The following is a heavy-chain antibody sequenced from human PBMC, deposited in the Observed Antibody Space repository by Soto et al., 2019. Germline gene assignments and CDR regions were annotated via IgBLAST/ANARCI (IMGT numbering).Heavy chain of an antibody. CDR2: IYYSGSI. CDR3: ARVRDFWSGYYFDY. Sequence: SETLSLTCTVSGGSISSYYWSWIRQPPGKGLEWIGYIYYSGSINYSPSLKSRVTISVDTSKNQFSLKLSSVTAADTAVYYCARVRDFWSGYYFDYWGQGTLVTVSS. D-gene: IGHD3-3*01. CDR1: GGSISSYY. V-gene: IGHV4-59*01. J-gene: IGHJ4*02.